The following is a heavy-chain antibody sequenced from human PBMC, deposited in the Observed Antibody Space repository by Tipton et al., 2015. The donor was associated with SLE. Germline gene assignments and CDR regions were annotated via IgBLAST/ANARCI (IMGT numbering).Heavy chain of an antibody. D-gene: IGHD3-16*01. CDR2: ISDNEGDT. J-gene: IGHJ4*02. CDR1: GFIFRMYG. CDR3: AKAKTEKFGCDY. V-gene: IGHV3-23*01. Sequence: GSLRLSCEASGFIFRMYGLGWVRPAPGKGLEWVSTISDNEGDTYYADSVKGRFTISRDNAKNSLFLQMNSLRPEDTALYYCAKAKTEKFGCDYWGQGTLVTVSP.